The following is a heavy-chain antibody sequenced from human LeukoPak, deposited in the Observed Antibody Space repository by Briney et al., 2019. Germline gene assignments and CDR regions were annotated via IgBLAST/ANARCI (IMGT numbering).Heavy chain of an antibody. CDR2: IIPIFGTA. CDR1: GGTFSSYA. V-gene: IGHV1-69*01. J-gene: IGHJ4*02. Sequence: SVKVSCKASGGTFSSYAISWVRQAPGQGLEWMGGIIPIFGTANYAQKFQGRVTITADESTSTAYMELSSLRSEDTAAYYCAREGSVLRYFDWLSIWGQGTLVTVSS. D-gene: IGHD3-9*01. CDR3: AREGSVLRYFDWLSI.